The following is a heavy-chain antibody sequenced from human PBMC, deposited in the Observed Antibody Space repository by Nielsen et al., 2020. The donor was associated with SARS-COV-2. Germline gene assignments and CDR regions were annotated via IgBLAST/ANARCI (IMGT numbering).Heavy chain of an antibody. CDR1: GFTFSSYA. V-gene: IGHV3-30*04. J-gene: IGHJ5*02. D-gene: IGHD5-18*01. CDR2: ISYDGSNK. CDR3: AREGTAMVGDHNWFDP. Sequence: GGSLRLSCAASGFTFSSYAMHWVRQAPGKGLEWVAVISYDGSNKYYADSVKGRFTISRDNSKNTLYLQMNSLRAEDTAVYYCAREGTAMVGDHNWFDPWGQGTLVTVSS.